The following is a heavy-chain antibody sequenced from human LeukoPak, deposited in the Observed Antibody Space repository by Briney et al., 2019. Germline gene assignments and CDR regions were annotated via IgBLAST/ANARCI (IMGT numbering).Heavy chain of an antibody. J-gene: IGHJ3*02. CDR1: GFLLTTSGMC. CDR3: ARIQVGYYDSSGYSDAFDI. CDR2: IDWDDDK. Sequence: SGPALVKPTQTLTLTCTFSGFLLTTSGMCVSWIRQPPGKALEWLARIDWDDDKYYSTSLKTRLTISKDTSKNQVVLTMTNMDPVDTATYYCARIQVGYYDSSGYSDAFDIWGQGTMVTVSS. V-gene: IGHV2-70*11. D-gene: IGHD3-22*01.